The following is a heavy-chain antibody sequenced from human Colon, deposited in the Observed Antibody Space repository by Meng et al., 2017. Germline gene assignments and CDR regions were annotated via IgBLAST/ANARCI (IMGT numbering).Heavy chain of an antibody. CDR3: ARGKVTTRAIDY. V-gene: IGHV4-61*05. CDR1: GGSISSGDYY. D-gene: IGHD4-17*01. CDR2: IYYSGSP. Sequence: QPQLQESGPGLVKPSEALSLTCSVSGGSISSGDYYWSWIRQAPGKGLEWIGYIYYSGSPYYSPSLRSRVTMSVDKSKNQFSLKLSSVTAADTAVYYCARGKVTTRAIDYWGQGTLVTVSS. J-gene: IGHJ4*02.